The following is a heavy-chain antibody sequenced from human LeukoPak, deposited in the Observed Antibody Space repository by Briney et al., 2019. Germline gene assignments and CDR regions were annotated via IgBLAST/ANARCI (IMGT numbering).Heavy chain of an antibody. CDR3: ARLELIQTTVLTPVEYYYYGMDV. Sequence: SDTLSLTCALYGRSFSGYYCSWIRQPPGKGLEWIGEINHSGSTNYNPSLKSRVTISEDTSKNQFSLKLSSVTAADTAVYYCARLELIQTTVLTPVEYYYYGMDVWGQGTTVTVSS. J-gene: IGHJ6*02. V-gene: IGHV4-34*01. D-gene: IGHD4-23*01. CDR1: GRSFSGYY. CDR2: INHSGST.